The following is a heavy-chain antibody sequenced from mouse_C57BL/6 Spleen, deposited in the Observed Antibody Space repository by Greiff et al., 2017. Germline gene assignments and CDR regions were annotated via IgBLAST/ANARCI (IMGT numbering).Heavy chain of an antibody. Sequence: VQLKQSGAELVRPGASVKLSCTASGFNIKDDYMHWVKQRPEQGLEWIGWIDPENGDTEYASKFQGKVTITADTSSNTAYLQLSSLTSEDTAVYYCTTLVDYYGSSPFAYWGQGTLVTVSA. V-gene: IGHV14-4*01. CDR3: TTLVDYYGSSPFAY. J-gene: IGHJ3*01. D-gene: IGHD1-1*01. CDR1: GFNIKDDY. CDR2: IDPENGDT.